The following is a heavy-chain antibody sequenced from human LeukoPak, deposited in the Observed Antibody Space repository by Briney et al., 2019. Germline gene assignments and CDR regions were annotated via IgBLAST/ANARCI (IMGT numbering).Heavy chain of an antibody. Sequence: PGGTLRLSYAASGFTFSSYGMSWVRQAPGKGLEWVSAISGSGGSTYYADSVKGRFTISRDNSKNTLYLQMNSLRAEDTAVYYCAKIFAGSGSYSPFDYWGQGTLVTVSS. CDR1: GFTFSSYG. V-gene: IGHV3-23*01. CDR3: AKIFAGSGSYSPFDY. D-gene: IGHD3-10*01. J-gene: IGHJ4*02. CDR2: ISGSGGST.